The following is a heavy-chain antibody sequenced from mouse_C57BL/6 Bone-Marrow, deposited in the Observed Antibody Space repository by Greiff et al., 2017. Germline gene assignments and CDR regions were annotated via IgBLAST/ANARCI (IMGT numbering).Heavy chain of an antibody. V-gene: IGHV5-4*03. CDR3: ARLNWDYAMDY. Sequence: EVKLVESGGGLVKPGGSLKLSCAASGFTFSSYAMSWVRQTPETRLEWVATISDGGSYTYYPDNVKGRFTISRDNAKNNLYLQMSHLKSEDTAMYYCARLNWDYAMDYWGQGTSVTVSS. CDR2: ISDGGSYT. CDR1: GFTFSSYA. J-gene: IGHJ4*01. D-gene: IGHD4-1*01.